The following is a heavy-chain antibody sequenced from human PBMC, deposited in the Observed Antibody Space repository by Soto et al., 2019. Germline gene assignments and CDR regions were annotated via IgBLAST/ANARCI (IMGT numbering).Heavy chain of an antibody. CDR2: IIPIFGTA. D-gene: IGHD3-3*01. CDR3: AKDDNYDFWSGYSYNWFDP. J-gene: IGHJ5*02. Sequence: GASVKVSCKASGGTFSSYAISWVRQAPGQGLEWMGGIIPIFGTANYAQKFQGRVTITADESTSTAYMELSSLRAEDTAVYYCAKDDNYDFWSGYSYNWFDPWGQGTLVTVSS. V-gene: IGHV1-69*13. CDR1: GGTFSSYA.